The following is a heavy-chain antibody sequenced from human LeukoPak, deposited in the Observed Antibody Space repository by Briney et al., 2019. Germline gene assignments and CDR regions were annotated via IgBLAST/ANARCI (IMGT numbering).Heavy chain of an antibody. CDR1: GFIFSSHG. Sequence: GGSLRLSCAASGFIFSSHGMNWVRQAPGKGLEWVSGVSPSGDITYYADSVKGRFTISRDNSKNTLYLQMNSLRADDTAVYYCVRGYSYGWFDPWGQGTLVTVSS. J-gene: IGHJ5*02. CDR2: VSPSGDIT. D-gene: IGHD5-18*01. V-gene: IGHV3-23*01. CDR3: VRGYSYGWFDP.